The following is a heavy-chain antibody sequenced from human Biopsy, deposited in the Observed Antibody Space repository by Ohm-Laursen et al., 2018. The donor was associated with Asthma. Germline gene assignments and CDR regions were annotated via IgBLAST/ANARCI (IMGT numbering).Heavy chain of an antibody. Sequence: SQTLSLTCRVSGGYTGSSDHHWAWIRQAPGKGLEWIGFVFWSGSTHYSRSLERRVSISIDTATNEFSMKLWSVTPADTAVYFCARVASYGDVYFGIDVWGPGTTVPVS. CDR1: GGYTGSSDHH. V-gene: IGHV4-30-4*01. CDR2: VFWSGST. CDR3: ARVASYGDVYFGIDV. J-gene: IGHJ6*02. D-gene: IGHD4-17*01.